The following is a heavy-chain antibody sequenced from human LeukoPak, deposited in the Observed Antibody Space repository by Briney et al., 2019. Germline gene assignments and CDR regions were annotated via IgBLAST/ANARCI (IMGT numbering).Heavy chain of an antibody. Sequence: GASVKVSCKASGYTFTSYYMHWVRQAPGQGLEWMGIINPSGGSTSYAQKFQGRVTMTRDTSTSTVYMELSSLRSEDTAVYYCARTTWGVTTNQAPRYYYMDVWGKGTTVTVSS. V-gene: IGHV1-46*01. J-gene: IGHJ6*03. CDR1: GYTFTSYY. D-gene: IGHD7-27*01. CDR3: ARTTWGVTTNQAPRYYYMDV. CDR2: INPSGGST.